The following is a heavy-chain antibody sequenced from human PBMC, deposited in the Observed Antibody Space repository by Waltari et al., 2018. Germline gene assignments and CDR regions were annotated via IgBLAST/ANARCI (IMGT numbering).Heavy chain of an antibody. CDR2: ITPNVCGT. V-gene: IGHV1-2*02. D-gene: IGHD4-17*01. CDR1: GYTFTGYY. Sequence: QVQLVQSGAEVKKTGASVKVSCKASGYTFTGYYMHWVRQAPGQGLEWRCSITPNVCGTNYAQTFQGSVTMTRDTSISTAYMELSSLRSDDTSVYYCSRPRDLLGYGDYYVPAIDVWGKGTTVTVSS. J-gene: IGHJ6*03. CDR3: SRPRDLLGYGDYYVPAIDV.